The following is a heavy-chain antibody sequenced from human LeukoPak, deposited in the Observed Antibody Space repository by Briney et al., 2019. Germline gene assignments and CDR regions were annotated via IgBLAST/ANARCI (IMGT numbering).Heavy chain of an antibody. D-gene: IGHD5-18*01. CDR2: INHSGST. J-gene: IGHJ4*01. CDR1: GGSFSGYY. CDR3: AXGXRGYSYGYRVGSLCVFDX. V-gene: IGHV4-34*01. Sequence: PSETLSLTCAVYGGSFSGYYWSWIRQPPGKGLEWIGEINHSGSTNYNPSLKSRVTISVDTSKNQFSLKLSSVTAAHTAVYYCAXGXRGYSYGYRVGSLCVFDXWGXXXXVT.